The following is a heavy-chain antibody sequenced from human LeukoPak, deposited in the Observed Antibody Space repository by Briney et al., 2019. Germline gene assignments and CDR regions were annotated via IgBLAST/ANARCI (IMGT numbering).Heavy chain of an antibody. D-gene: IGHD3-3*01. CDR2: IKQDGSEK. J-gene: IGHJ5*02. CDR3: ARNARDYDFWSGYLEFDP. Sequence: GGSLRLSCTASGFTFSNYWMSWVRQAPGKGLEWVANIKQDGSEKYYVGSVKGRFTISRDNAKDSLYLQMNSLRAEDTAVYYCARNARDYDFWSGYLEFDPWGQGTLVTVSS. CDR1: GFTFSNYW. V-gene: IGHV3-7*03.